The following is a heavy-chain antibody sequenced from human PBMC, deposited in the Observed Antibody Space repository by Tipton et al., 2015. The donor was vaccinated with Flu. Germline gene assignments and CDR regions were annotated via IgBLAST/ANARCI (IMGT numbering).Heavy chain of an antibody. D-gene: IGHD3-16*01. CDR3: ARVQGDYYYYAMDV. V-gene: IGHV3-7*01. J-gene: IGHJ6*02. Sequence: SLRLSCAVSGFSISTYWMTWVRQVPGKGLEWVASMNQDGSEKYYLESVRGRFTISRDNTKSSLFLQLNSLRADDTAMYYCARVQGDYYYYAMDVWGQGTTVTVSS. CDR2: MNQDGSEK. CDR1: GFSISTYW.